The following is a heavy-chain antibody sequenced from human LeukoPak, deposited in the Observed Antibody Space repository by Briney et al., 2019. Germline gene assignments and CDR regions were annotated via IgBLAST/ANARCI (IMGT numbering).Heavy chain of an antibody. J-gene: IGHJ4*02. CDR3: ARQNDFRLDY. CDR2: IYHGDSDT. Sequence: GESLKISCKGSGYTFSSYWIGWVRQMPGKGLEWMGIIYHGDSDTRYSPSLQGQVTISVDTSIGTAYLQWSSLKASDTAIYYCARQNDFRLDYWGQGTLVTVSS. D-gene: IGHD3-3*01. V-gene: IGHV5-51*01. CDR1: GYTFSSYW.